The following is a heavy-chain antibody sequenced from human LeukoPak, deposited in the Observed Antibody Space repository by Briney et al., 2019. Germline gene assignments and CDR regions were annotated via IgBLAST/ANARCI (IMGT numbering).Heavy chain of an antibody. V-gene: IGHV1-18*04. D-gene: IGHD3-10*01. CDR1: GYTFTSYG. J-gene: IGHJ5*02. CDR2: ISAYNGNT. CDR3: ARALLLWFGSPVCNWFDP. Sequence: ASVKVSCKASGYTFTSYGISWVRQAPGQGLEWMGWISAYNGNTNYAQKLQGRVTMTTDTPTSTAYMELRSLRSDDTAVYYCARALLLWFGSPVCNWFDPWGQGTLVTVSS.